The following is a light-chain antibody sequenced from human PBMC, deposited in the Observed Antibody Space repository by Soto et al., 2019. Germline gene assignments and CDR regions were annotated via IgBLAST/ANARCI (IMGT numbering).Light chain of an antibody. CDR2: AAS. CDR3: QKYDSALLLT. V-gene: IGKV1-27*01. J-gene: IGKJ3*01. Sequence: DIPMTQSPSSLSASVGDRVTITCRASQGISNYLAWYQQKAGKVPKLLIYAASTLQSGVPSRFSGSGSGTDFTLTISSLQPEDVATYYCQKYDSALLLTFGPGTKVDIK. CDR1: QGISNY.